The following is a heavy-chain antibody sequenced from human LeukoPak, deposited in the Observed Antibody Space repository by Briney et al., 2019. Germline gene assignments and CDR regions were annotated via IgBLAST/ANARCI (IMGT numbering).Heavy chain of an antibody. V-gene: IGHV1-2*02. CDR2: INPNSGGT. CDR3: ARDLYYGSGSYYRHWYFDL. CDR1: GYTFTGYY. Sequence: ASVKVSCKASGYTFTGYYMHWVRQAPGQGLEWMGWINPNSGGTNYAQKFQGRVTMTRDTSTSTVYMELSSLRSEDTAVYYCARDLYYGSGSYYRHWYFDLWGRGTLVTVSS. J-gene: IGHJ2*01. D-gene: IGHD3-10*01.